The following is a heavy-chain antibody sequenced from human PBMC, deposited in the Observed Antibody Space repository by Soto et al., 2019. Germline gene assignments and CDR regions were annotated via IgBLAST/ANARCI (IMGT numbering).Heavy chain of an antibody. CDR2: ITGEGGDT. J-gene: IGHJ4*02. CDR1: GFTFSDYA. V-gene: IGHV3-23*01. CDR3: AKGSAIGSPYYFDF. D-gene: IGHD6-25*01. Sequence: PGGSLRLSCAASGFTFSDYAMSWVRQAPGKELEWVTAITGEGGDTYHADSVKGRFTISRDNSKNTLFLQMDGLRADDAAVYYCAKGSAIGSPYYFDFWGQGTLVTVSS.